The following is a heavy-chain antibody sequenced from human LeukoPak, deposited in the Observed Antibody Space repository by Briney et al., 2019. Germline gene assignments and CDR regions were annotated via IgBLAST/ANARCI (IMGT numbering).Heavy chain of an antibody. V-gene: IGHV3-15*01. CDR1: GFTFSNAW. J-gene: IGHJ1*01. Sequence: GGSLRLSCAASGFTFSNAWMCWVRQAPGKGLEWVGRIKSKTDGGTTDYAAPVKGRFTISRDDSKNTLYLQMNSLKTEDTAVYYCTARYCRSTSCYGEYFQRWGQGTLVTVSS. CDR3: TARYCRSTSCYGEYFQR. CDR2: IKSKTDGGTT. D-gene: IGHD2-2*01.